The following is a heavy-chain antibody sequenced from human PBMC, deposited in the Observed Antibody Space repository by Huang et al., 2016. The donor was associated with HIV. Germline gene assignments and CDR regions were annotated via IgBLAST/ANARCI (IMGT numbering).Heavy chain of an antibody. J-gene: IGHJ3*02. CDR2: LSTVGSA. Sequence: QVQLQESGPGLVKPSETLSLTCTVSGGSISTGNYDWSWIRQPAGKGLEWVGHLSTVGSANDNPSLKSRVTISLDTSKTQFSLKLSSVTAADSAVYYSARVESGYYDAFDIWGPGTTVTVSS. V-gene: IGHV4-61*09. CDR3: ARVESGYYDAFDI. CDR1: GGSISTGNYD. D-gene: IGHD3-3*01.